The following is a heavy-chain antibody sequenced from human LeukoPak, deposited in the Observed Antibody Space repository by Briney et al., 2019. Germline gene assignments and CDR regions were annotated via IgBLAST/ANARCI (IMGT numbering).Heavy chain of an antibody. CDR2: IYYSGST. V-gene: IGHV4-59*01. Sequence: SETLSLTCTVSGGSFSSYYWSWIRQPPGKGLEWIGYIYYSGSTNYNPSLKSRVTISVDTSKNQFSLKLSSVTAADTAVYYCARAYHYDSSGYSSNWFDPWGQGTLVTVSS. CDR3: ARAYHYDSSGYSSNWFDP. CDR1: GGSFSSYY. D-gene: IGHD3-22*01. J-gene: IGHJ5*02.